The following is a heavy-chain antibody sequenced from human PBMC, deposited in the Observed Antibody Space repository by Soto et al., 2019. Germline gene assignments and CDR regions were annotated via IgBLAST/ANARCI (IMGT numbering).Heavy chain of an antibody. Sequence: VASVKVSCKASGGTFSSYAISWVRQAPGQGLGWMGGIIPIFGTANYAQKFQGRVTITADESTSTAYMELSSLRSEDTAVYYCSYCSSTSCYSGGFGYYYGMDVWGQGTTVTVSS. D-gene: IGHD2-2*01. V-gene: IGHV1-69*13. CDR1: GGTFSSYA. CDR2: IIPIFGTA. CDR3: SYCSSTSCYSGGFGYYYGMDV. J-gene: IGHJ6*02.